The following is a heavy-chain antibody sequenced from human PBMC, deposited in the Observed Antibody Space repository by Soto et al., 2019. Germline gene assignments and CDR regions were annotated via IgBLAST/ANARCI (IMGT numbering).Heavy chain of an antibody. J-gene: IGHJ6*02. CDR2: TYSGGST. Sequence: EGHLVESGGGLMQPGGSLRLSCAASGFTVSTYNMIWVRQAPVKGLEWVSVTYSGGSTQYADSVKGRFTVSRDNSKNTLYLQMSSLRDEDTAVYYCARKLSGAVQGWAYGMDVWGRGTTVTVSS. V-gene: IGHV3-53*02. CDR3: ARKLSGAVQGWAYGMDV. D-gene: IGHD1-26*01. CDR1: GFTVSTYN.